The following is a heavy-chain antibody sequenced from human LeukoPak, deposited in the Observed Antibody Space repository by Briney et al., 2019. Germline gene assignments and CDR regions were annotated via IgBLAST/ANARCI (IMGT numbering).Heavy chain of an antibody. CDR2: ISGSGGST. J-gene: IGHJ4*02. D-gene: IGHD1-26*01. CDR1: GFTFSSYA. Sequence: GGSLRLSCAASGFTFSSYAMSWVRQAPGKGLEWVSAISGSGGSTYYADSVKGRFTISRDNSKNTLYLQMSRLRVEDTAVYYCVKNQWEVIDWGQGTLVTVSS. CDR3: VKNQWEVID. V-gene: IGHV3-23*01.